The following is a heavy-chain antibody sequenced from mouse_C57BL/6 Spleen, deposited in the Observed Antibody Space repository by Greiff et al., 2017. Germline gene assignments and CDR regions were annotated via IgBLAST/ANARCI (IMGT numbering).Heavy chain of an antibody. J-gene: IGHJ4*01. CDR1: GYTFTDYY. V-gene: IGHV1-76*01. CDR2: IYPGSGNT. Sequence: QVQLQQSGAELVRPGASVKLSCKASGYTFTDYYINWVKQRPGQGLEWIARIYPGSGNTYYNEKFKGKATLTAEKSSSTAYMQLSSLTSEDSAVYFGARYGNYDYYAMDYWGQGTSVTVSS. CDR3: ARYGNYDYYAMDY. D-gene: IGHD2-1*01.